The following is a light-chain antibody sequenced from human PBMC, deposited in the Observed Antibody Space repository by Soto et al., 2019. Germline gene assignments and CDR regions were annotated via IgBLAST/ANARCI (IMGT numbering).Light chain of an antibody. Sequence: DIQMTQSPSSLSASLGDRVTITCRASQGIGVYLVWFQQRPGNVPKLLIYAASTLQSGVPSRFSGSGSGTDFTLTISSLQPEDVATYYCQKYNSAPLTFGGGTKVEIK. CDR2: AAS. J-gene: IGKJ4*01. V-gene: IGKV1-27*01. CDR3: QKYNSAPLT. CDR1: QGIGVY.